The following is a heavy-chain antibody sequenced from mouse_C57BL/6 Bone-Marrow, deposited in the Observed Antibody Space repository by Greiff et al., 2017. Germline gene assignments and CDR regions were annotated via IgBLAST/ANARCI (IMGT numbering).Heavy chain of an antibody. V-gene: IGHV10-1*01. CDR2: IRSKSNNYAT. CDR3: VRHHYSNYYYAMDY. Sequence: GGGLVQPKGSLKLSCAASGFSFNTYAMNWVRQAPGKGLEWVARIRSKSNNYATYYADSVKDRFTISRDDSESMLYLQMNNLKTEDTAMYYCVRHHYSNYYYAMDYWGQGTSVTVSS. J-gene: IGHJ4*01. D-gene: IGHD2-5*01. CDR1: GFSFNTYA.